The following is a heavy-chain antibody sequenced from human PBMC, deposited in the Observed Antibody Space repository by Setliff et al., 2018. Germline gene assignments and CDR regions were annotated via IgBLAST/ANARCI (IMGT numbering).Heavy chain of an antibody. D-gene: IGHD4-17*01. CDR3: ARDPTTVTTRWYFDL. CDR1: GYTFTSYG. V-gene: IGHV1-18*01. Sequence: ASVKVSCKASGYTFTSYGISWVRQAPGQGLEWMGWISAYNGNTNYAQKLQGRVTMTTDTSTSTAYMELSSLRSEDTAVYYCARDPTTVTTRWYFDLWGRGTLVTVSS. CDR2: ISAYNGNT. J-gene: IGHJ2*01.